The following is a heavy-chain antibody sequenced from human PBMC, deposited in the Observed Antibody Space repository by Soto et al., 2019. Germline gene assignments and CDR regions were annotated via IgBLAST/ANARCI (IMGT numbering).Heavy chain of an antibody. Sequence: QVQLVQSGAEVKKPGSSVKVSCKASGGTFSSYAISWVRQAPGQGLEWMGGIIPIFGTANYAQKFQGRVTITADESTSTADMELSSLRSEDTAVYYCARSRNSGYDKNWFDLWGQGTLVTVSS. D-gene: IGHD5-12*01. J-gene: IGHJ5*02. V-gene: IGHV1-69*01. CDR2: IIPIFGTA. CDR3: ARSRNSGYDKNWFDL. CDR1: GGTFSSYA.